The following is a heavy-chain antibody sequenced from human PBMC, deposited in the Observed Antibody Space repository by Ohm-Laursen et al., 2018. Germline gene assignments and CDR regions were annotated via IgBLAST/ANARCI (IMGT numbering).Heavy chain of an antibody. CDR1: GGSISSYY. J-gene: IGHJ2*01. V-gene: IGHV4-59*08. CDR3: ARRREQWLEKGYFDL. CDR2: VYYSGST. Sequence: SQTLSLTCAVYGGSISSYYWSWIRQPPGKGLEWIGYVYYSGSTNYNPSLKSRVTISVDTSKNQFSLKLSSVTAADTAVYYCARRREQWLEKGYFDLWGRGTLVTVSS. D-gene: IGHD6-19*01.